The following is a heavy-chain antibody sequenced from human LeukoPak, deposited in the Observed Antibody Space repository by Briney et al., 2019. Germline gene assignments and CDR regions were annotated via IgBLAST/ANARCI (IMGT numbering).Heavy chain of an antibody. CDR1: GFTVSSNY. CDR3: AGHRSSGWYAY. CDR2: IYDSGTT. Sequence: PGGPLRLSCATSGFTVSSNYMSWVRQAPGKGLEWVSVIYDSGTTYYADSVKGRFLIFRDTSKNTVDLQMNSLRVEDTAVYYCAGHRSSGWYAYWGQGTLVTVSS. V-gene: IGHV3-53*01. D-gene: IGHD6-19*01. J-gene: IGHJ4*02.